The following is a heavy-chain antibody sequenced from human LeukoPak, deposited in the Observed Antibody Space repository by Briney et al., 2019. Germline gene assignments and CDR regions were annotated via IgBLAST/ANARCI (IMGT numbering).Heavy chain of an antibody. Sequence: PGGSLRLSCAASGFTFSNYWMSWVRQAPGKGLEWVANIKQDGSEKYYVDSVKGRFTISRDNAKNSLYLQMNSLRAEDTAVYYWAKWTPEYYGSSGYNYWGQGTLVTVSS. D-gene: IGHD3-22*01. J-gene: IGHJ4*02. CDR3: AKWTPEYYGSSGYNY. CDR2: IKQDGSEK. CDR1: GFTFSNYW. V-gene: IGHV3-7*01.